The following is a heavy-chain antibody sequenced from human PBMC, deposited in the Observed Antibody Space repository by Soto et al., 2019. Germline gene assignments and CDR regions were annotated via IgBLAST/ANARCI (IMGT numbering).Heavy chain of an antibody. Sequence: GGSLRLSCAASGFTFSTYAMSWVRQAPGKGLEWVSAISGSGGSTYYADSVKGQFTISRDNSKNTLYLQMNSLRAEDTAVYYCAVGVYDILIGWVPWLEYWGQGTLVTVSS. CDR1: GFTFSTYA. D-gene: IGHD3-9*01. V-gene: IGHV3-23*01. CDR2: ISGSGGST. CDR3: AVGVYDILIGWVPWLEY. J-gene: IGHJ4*02.